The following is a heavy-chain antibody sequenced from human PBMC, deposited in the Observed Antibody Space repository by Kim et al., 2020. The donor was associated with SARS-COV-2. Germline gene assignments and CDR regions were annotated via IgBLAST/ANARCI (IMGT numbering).Heavy chain of an antibody. J-gene: IGHJ6*02. V-gene: IGHV3-49*03. CDR3: TRDRYSGSYAYYYYGMDV. CDR1: GFTFGDYA. D-gene: IGHD1-26*01. CDR2: IRSKAYGGTT. Sequence: GGSLRLSCTASGFTFGDYAMSWFRQAPGKGLEWVGFIRSKAYGGTTEYAASVKGRFTISRDDSKSIAYLQMNSLKTEDTAVYYCTRDRYSGSYAYYYYGMDVWGQGTTVTVSS.